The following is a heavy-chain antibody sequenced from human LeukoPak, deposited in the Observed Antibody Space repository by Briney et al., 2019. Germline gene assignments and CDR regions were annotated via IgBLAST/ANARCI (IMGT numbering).Heavy chain of an antibody. V-gene: IGHV4-4*07. CDR1: GGSISSYY. D-gene: IGHD3-10*01. J-gene: IGHJ6*03. CDR3: ARMRGSGYYYMDV. CDR2: IYTSGST. Sequence: SETLSLTCTVSGGSISSYYWSWIRQPAGKGLEWIGRIYTSGSTNYNPSLKSRVTISVDKSKNQFSLKLGSVTAADTAVYYCARMRGSGYYYMDVWGKGTTVTVSS.